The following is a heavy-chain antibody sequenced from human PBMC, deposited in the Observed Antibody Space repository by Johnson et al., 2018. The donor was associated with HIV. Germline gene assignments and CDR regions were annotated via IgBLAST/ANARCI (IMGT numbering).Heavy chain of an antibody. CDR2: ISSSGNSM. CDR3: ARAPEVRGVDAFDI. V-gene: IGHV3-11*04. D-gene: IGHD3-10*01. CDR1: GFTFSDSY. Sequence: QMLLVESGGGLVKPGGSLRLSCAASGFTFSDSYMSWIRQAPGKGLEWVSYISSSGNSMYYADSVKGRFTISRDNAKNSLYLQMNILRAEDTAVYYCARAPEVRGVDAFDIWGQGTMVTVSS. J-gene: IGHJ3*02.